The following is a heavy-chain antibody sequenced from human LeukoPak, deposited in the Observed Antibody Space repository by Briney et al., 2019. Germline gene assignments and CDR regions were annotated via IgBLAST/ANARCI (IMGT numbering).Heavy chain of an antibody. Sequence: GGSLRLSCAASGFTFSSYAMSWVRQAPGKGLEWVGRIKSKTDGGTTDYAAPVKGRFTISRDDSKNTLYLQMNSLKTEDTAVYYCTTLSNWKIYYFDYWGQGTLVTVSS. CDR1: GFTFSSYA. V-gene: IGHV3-15*01. J-gene: IGHJ4*02. CDR2: IKSKTDGGTT. D-gene: IGHD1-20*01. CDR3: TTLSNWKIYYFDY.